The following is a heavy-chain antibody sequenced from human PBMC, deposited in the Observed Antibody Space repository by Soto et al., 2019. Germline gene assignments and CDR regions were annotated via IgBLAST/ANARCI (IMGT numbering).Heavy chain of an antibody. J-gene: IGHJ4*02. CDR3: ATAVAGTNPLDY. Sequence: SQTLSLTCSLSWDSFSSNSAACNWIRQSPSRGLEWLVRTYYRSKCYNDYAVSVKSRITINPDTSKNQFSLQLNSVTPEDTAVYYCATAVAGTNPLDYWGQGALVTVS. CDR2: TYYRSKCYN. CDR1: WDSFSSNSAA. V-gene: IGHV6-1*01. D-gene: IGHD6-19*01.